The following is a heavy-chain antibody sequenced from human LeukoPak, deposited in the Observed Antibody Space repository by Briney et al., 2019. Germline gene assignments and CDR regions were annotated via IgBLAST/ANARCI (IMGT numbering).Heavy chain of an antibody. Sequence: SETLSLTCAVSGGSISSGGYSWSWIRQPPGKGLEWIGYIYHSGSTYYNPSLMSRVTISVDRSKNQFSLKLSSVTAADTAVYYCARVGTDYYGSGSYYLDYWGQGTLVTVSS. CDR1: GGSISSGGYS. V-gene: IGHV4-30-2*01. J-gene: IGHJ4*02. CDR2: IYHSGST. CDR3: ARVGTDYYGSGSYYLDY. D-gene: IGHD3-10*01.